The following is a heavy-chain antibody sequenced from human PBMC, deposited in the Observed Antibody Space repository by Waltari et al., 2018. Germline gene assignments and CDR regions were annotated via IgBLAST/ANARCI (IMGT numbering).Heavy chain of an antibody. CDR2: IYYSGRT. CDR1: GGSISSSSYY. Sequence: QLQLQESGPGLVKPSETLSLTCTVSGGSISSSSYYWGWIRQPPGKGLEWIGSIYYSGRTYYNPSRKSRVTRAVDTSKNQFSRKLSSVTAADTAVYYCARGHIVVVIAPPLNWFDPWGQGTLVTVSS. D-gene: IGHD2-21*01. J-gene: IGHJ5*02. V-gene: IGHV4-39*07. CDR3: ARGHIVVVIAPPLNWFDP.